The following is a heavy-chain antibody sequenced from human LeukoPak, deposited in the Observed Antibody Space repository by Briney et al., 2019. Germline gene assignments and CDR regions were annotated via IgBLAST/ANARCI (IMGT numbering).Heavy chain of an antibody. CDR2: INHSGST. D-gene: IGHD3-10*01. J-gene: IGHJ4*02. CDR3: ARLVRGPDY. CDR1: GGSFSGYY. V-gene: IGHV4-34*01. Sequence: SETLSLTCAVYGGSFSGYYWSWIRQPPGKGLEWIGEINHSGSTNYNPSLKSRVTISVDTSKNQFSLKLSSVTAADTAVYYCARLVRGPDYRGQGTLVTVSS.